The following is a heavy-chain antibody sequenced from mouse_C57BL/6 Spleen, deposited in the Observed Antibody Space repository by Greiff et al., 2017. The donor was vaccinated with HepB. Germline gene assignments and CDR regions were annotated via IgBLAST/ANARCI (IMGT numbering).Heavy chain of an antibody. D-gene: IGHD1-1*01. CDR1: GFNVKDDY. J-gene: IGHJ4*01. CDR2: IDPENGDT. V-gene: IGHV14-4*01. CDR3: TTPYESSETYAVDY. Sequence: EVQLQQSGAELVRPGVSVKLSCTASGFNVKDDYMHWVKQRPEQGLEWIGWIDPENGDTEYASTFQGTATITADTSSNTAYLQLSSLTSEDTAVYYCTTPYESSETYAVDYWGQGTSVTVSS.